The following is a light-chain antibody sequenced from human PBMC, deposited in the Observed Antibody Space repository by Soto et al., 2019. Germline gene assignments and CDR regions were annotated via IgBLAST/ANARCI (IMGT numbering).Light chain of an antibody. Sequence: EIVLTQSPGTLSLSPGGRATLSCRASQSVRSSYLAWYQQRPGQAPRLLIFGASFRATGIPDRFSGSGSGTDFTLTISRLEPEDFALYYCQRYGSPLTFGGGTKVEIK. CDR2: GAS. CDR3: QRYGSPLT. V-gene: IGKV3-20*01. J-gene: IGKJ4*01. CDR1: QSVRSSY.